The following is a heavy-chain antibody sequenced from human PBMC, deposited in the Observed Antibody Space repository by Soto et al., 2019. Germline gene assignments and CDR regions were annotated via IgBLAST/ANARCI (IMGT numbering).Heavy chain of an antibody. J-gene: IGHJ4*02. V-gene: IGHV3-23*01. CDR2: LSGSGTST. D-gene: IGHD3-10*01. CDR1: GFSFVNYA. CDR3: ARVGSGQKDY. Sequence: LRLSCAASGFSFVNYAMNWVRQAPGKGLEWVSGLSGSGTSTYYADSVKGRFTISRDNSRDTLFLQMNSLTADDTAVYYCARVGSGQKDYWCQGTLVSVSS.